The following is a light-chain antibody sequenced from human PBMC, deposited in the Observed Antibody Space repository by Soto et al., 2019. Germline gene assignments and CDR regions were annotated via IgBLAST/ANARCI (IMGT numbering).Light chain of an antibody. CDR3: CSYAGSRWV. CDR1: SSDVGGYNL. J-gene: IGLJ3*02. CDR2: EGS. V-gene: IGLV2-23*01. Sequence: QSVLTQPASVSGSPGQSITISCTGTSSDVGGYNLVSWYQQHPGKAPKLMIYEGSKRPSGVSNRFSGSKSGNTASLTISGLQAEDEADYYCCSYAGSRWVFGGGTKLTVL.